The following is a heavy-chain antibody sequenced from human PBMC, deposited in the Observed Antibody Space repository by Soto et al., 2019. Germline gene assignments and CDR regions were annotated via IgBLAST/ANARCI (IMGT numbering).Heavy chain of an antibody. Sequence: PGGSLRLSCAASGFTFSSYAMHWVRQAPGKGLEWVAVISSDGSNKYYADSVKGRFTISRDNSKNTLYLQMNSLRAEDTAVYYCAKDLYSSGWDYFDYWGQGTLVTVSS. J-gene: IGHJ4*02. CDR2: ISSDGSNK. V-gene: IGHV3-30*18. D-gene: IGHD6-19*01. CDR3: AKDLYSSGWDYFDY. CDR1: GFTFSSYA.